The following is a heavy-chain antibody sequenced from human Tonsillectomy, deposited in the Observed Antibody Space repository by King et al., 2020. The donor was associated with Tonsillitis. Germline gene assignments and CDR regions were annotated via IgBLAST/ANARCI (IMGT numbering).Heavy chain of an antibody. V-gene: IGHV4-39*01. Sequence: QLQESGPGVVKPSETLSLTCTVSGASISSGDHFWAWIRQPPGKGLEWIGYMYYSGTIFYNPSLKSLITISGGTSENRFSLKLTSVTAADTAVYFCARYVSGSFDYWGQGALVIVSS. CDR3: ARYVSGSFDY. J-gene: IGHJ4*02. CDR1: GASISSGDHF. D-gene: IGHD1-26*01. CDR2: MYYSGTI.